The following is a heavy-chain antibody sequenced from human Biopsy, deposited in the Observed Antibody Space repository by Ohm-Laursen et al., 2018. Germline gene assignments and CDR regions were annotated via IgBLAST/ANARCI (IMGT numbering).Heavy chain of an antibody. CDR1: GFTFSSYG. V-gene: IGHV3-21*01. CDR2: ITSRSGYK. CDR3: ASLGLVWFGELLSVPFGMDV. Sequence: SLRLSCAASGFTFSSYGMSWVRQAPGKGLEWVSSITSRSGYKYYADSVKGRFTISRDNAKNSLYLQMNSLRAEDTAVYFCASLGLVWFGELLSVPFGMDVWGQGTTVTVSS. D-gene: IGHD3-10*01. J-gene: IGHJ6*02.